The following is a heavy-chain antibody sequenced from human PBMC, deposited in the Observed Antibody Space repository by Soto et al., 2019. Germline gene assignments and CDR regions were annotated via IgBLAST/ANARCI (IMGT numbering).Heavy chain of an antibody. Sequence: PGGSLRLSCSASGFTFSSYAMHWVRQAPGKGLEYVSAISSNGGSTYYADSVKGRFTISRDNSKNTLYLQMNSLRVEDTAVYYCARDFIVGAPDYFDYWGQGTLVTVSS. CDR3: ARDFIVGAPDYFDY. CDR2: ISSNGGST. D-gene: IGHD1-26*01. CDR1: GFTFSSYA. V-gene: IGHV3-64*04. J-gene: IGHJ4*02.